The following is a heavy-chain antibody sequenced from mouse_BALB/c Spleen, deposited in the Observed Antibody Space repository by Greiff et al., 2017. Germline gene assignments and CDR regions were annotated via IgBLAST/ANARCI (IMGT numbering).Heavy chain of an antibody. Sequence: EVQVVESGGGLVKPGGSLKLSCAASGFTFSSYTMSWVRQTPEKRLEWVATISSGGSYTYYPDSVKGRFTISRDNAKNTLYLQMSSLKSEDTAMYYCTRDGTGTIAYWGQGTLVTVSA. D-gene: IGHD4-1*01. J-gene: IGHJ3*01. CDR1: GFTFSSYT. CDR2: ISSGGSYT. V-gene: IGHV5-6-4*01. CDR3: TRDGTGTIAY.